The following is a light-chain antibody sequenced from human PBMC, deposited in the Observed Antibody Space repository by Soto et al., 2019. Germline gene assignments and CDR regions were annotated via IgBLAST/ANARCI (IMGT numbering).Light chain of an antibody. CDR1: TSDVAGYNY. Sequence: QSAPPPPPPLPPSPGHPITLSRTGTTSDVAGYNYVSWYQHHPGQAPKLIIYDVSNRPSGVSNRFSGSKSGNTASLTISGLQPEDEADYYCSSYTTSNTRQIVFGTGTKLTVL. V-gene: IGLV2-14*03. J-gene: IGLJ1*01. CDR2: DVS. CDR3: SSYTTSNTRQIV.